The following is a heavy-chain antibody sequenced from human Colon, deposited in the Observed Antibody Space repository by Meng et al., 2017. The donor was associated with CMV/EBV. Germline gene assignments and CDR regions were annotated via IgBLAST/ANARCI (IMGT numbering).Heavy chain of an antibody. V-gene: IGHV4-39*07. D-gene: IGHD5-24*01. CDR2: IYYSGST. CDR3: ARSITYSFDP. J-gene: IGHJ5*02. CDR1: GGSISSSSYY. Sequence: SETLSLTCTVSGGSISSSSYYWGWIRQPPGKGLEWIGSIYYSGSTYYNPSLKSPVTISVDTSKNQFSLKLSSVTAADTAVYYCARSITYSFDPWGQGTLVTVSS.